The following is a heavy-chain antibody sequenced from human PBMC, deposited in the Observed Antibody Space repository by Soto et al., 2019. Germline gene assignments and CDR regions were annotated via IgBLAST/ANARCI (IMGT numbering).Heavy chain of an antibody. CDR2: IFYSGSF. V-gene: IGHV4-30-4*08. Sequence: SETLSLTCSVSGGSISSGTSYWSWIRQRPGEGLEWIGYIFYSGSFNYTPSLRGRVLILADTSKNQFSLTLSSVTAADTAVYYCARRVAGTGVDYWGQGTLVTVSS. J-gene: IGHJ4*02. CDR3: ARRVAGTGVDY. D-gene: IGHD6-19*01. CDR1: GGSISSGTSY.